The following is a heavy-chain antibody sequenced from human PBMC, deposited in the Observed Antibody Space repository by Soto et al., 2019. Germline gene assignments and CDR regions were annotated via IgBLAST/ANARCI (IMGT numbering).Heavy chain of an antibody. CDR2: ISSDGTNK. CDR3: AKDKGSSGWYFDH. V-gene: IGHV3-30*18. Sequence: PGGSLGLSCVASGFSISTYAMHWVRQAPGKGLEWVAVISSDGTNKYYAGSVKGRFTIARDNSKNTVYLYINSLGAEDTALFFCAKDKGSSGWYFDHWGQGTLVTVSS. D-gene: IGHD6-19*01. J-gene: IGHJ4*02. CDR1: GFSISTYA.